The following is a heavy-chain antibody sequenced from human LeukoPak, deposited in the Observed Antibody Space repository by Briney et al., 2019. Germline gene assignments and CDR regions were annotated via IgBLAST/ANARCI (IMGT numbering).Heavy chain of an antibody. V-gene: IGHV5-51*01. D-gene: IGHD3-22*01. J-gene: IGHJ6*02. Sequence: GESLKISCKGSGYSFTSYWIGWVRQMPGKGLEWMGIIYPGDSDTRYSPSFQGQVTISAVKSISTAYLQWSSLKASDTAMYYCARHSNYYDSRASYYYYYGMDVWGQGTTVTVSS. CDR2: IYPGDSDT. CDR1: GYSFTSYW. CDR3: ARHSNYYDSRASYYYYYGMDV.